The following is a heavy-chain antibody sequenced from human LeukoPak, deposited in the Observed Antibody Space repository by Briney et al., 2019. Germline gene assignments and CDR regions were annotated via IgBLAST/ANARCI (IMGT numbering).Heavy chain of an antibody. Sequence: PGGSLRLSCAASGFTFSSYGMHWVRQAPGKGLEWVAVISYDGSNKYYADSVKGRFTISRDNSKNTLYLQMNSLRAEDTAVYYCAKELSSSWPDINYYYYMDVWGEGTTVTVSS. CDR2: ISYDGSNK. CDR1: GFTFSSYG. CDR3: AKELSSSWPDINYYYYMDV. V-gene: IGHV3-30*18. D-gene: IGHD6-13*01. J-gene: IGHJ6*03.